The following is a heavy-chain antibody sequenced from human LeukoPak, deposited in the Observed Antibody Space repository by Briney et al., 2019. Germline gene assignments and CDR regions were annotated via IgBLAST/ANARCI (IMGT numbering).Heavy chain of an antibody. CDR3: ARVGTYYDFWSGYSKAFDI. Sequence: GGSLRLSCAASGFTFSSYWMSWVRQAPGKGLEWVANIKQDGSEKYYVDSVKGRFTISRDNAKNSLYLQMNSLRAEDTAVYYCARVGTYYDFWSGYSKAFDIWGQGTMVTVSS. CDR1: GFTFSSYW. V-gene: IGHV3-7*03. J-gene: IGHJ3*02. D-gene: IGHD3-3*01. CDR2: IKQDGSEK.